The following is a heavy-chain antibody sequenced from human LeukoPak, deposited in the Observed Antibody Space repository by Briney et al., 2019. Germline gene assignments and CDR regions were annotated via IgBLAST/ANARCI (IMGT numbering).Heavy chain of an antibody. CDR3: ARDSSTSDIPWGNWFDP. D-gene: IGHD2-2*01. J-gene: IGHJ5*02. CDR1: GGSISSYY. CDR2: IYYSGST. Sequence: PSETLSLTCTVSGGSISSYYWSWIRQPPGKGLEWIGYIYYSGSTNYNPSVKSRVTISVDTSKNQFSLKLSSVTAADTAVYYCARDSSTSDIPWGNWFDPWGQGTLVTVSS. V-gene: IGHV4-59*01.